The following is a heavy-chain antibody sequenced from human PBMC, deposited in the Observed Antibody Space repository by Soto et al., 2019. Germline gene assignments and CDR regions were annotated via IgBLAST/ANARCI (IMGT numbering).Heavy chain of an antibody. D-gene: IGHD1-26*01. J-gene: IGHJ4*02. V-gene: IGHV3-23*01. Sequence: EVQLLESGGGLVQPGGSLRLSCAASGFTFSNYGMSWVRQAPGKGLEWVSALPEIGTNTYYADSVKGRFTISGVNSKSTLFLQLNTLRAGDTAVYYCAKKSGVAATCYFDYWGPGTLVTVSS. CDR1: GFTFSNYG. CDR2: LPEIGTNT. CDR3: AKKSGVAATCYFDY.